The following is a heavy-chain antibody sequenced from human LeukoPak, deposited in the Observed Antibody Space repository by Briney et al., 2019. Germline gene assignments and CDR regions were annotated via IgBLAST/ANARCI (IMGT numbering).Heavy chain of an antibody. Sequence: PGGSLRLSCEASGFTFSSFGMHWVRQAPGKGLEWVANIKQDGSEKYYVDSVKGRFTISRDNAKNSLYLQMNSLRAEDTAVYYCARDRSGYDELDYWGQGTLVTVSS. CDR1: GFTFSSFG. J-gene: IGHJ4*02. D-gene: IGHD5-12*01. CDR2: IKQDGSEK. CDR3: ARDRSGYDELDY. V-gene: IGHV3-7*01.